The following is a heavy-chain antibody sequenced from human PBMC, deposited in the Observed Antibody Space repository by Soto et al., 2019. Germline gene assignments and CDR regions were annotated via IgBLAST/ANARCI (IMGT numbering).Heavy chain of an antibody. Sequence: PGGSLRLSCAASGFTFSSYGMHWVRQAPGKGLEWVAVIPYDGSNKYYADSVKGRFTISRDNSKNTLYLQMNSLRAEDTAVYYCAGEIAVADITDFAPSPSVDYYYYGMDVWGQGTTVTVSS. D-gene: IGHD6-19*01. CDR1: GFTFSSYG. CDR3: AGEIAVADITDFAPSPSVDYYYYGMDV. V-gene: IGHV3-30*03. CDR2: IPYDGSNK. J-gene: IGHJ6*02.